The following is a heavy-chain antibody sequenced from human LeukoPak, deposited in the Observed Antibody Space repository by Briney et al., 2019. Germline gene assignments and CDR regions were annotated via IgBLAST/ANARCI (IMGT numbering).Heavy chain of an antibody. CDR3: ARDFDTLTGSIFDY. D-gene: IGHD3-9*01. V-gene: IGHV3-53*01. Sequence: GGSLRLSCAASGFTVSSNYMSWVRQGPGKGLEWVSLIYSGGITYYADSVKGRFTISRDNSKNTLYLQMNSLRAEDTAVYYCARDFDTLTGSIFDYWGQGTLVTVSS. J-gene: IGHJ4*02. CDR2: IYSGGIT. CDR1: GFTVSSNY.